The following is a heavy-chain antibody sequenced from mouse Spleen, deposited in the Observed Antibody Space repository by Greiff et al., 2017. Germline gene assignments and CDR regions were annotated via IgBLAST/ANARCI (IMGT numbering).Heavy chain of an antibody. Sequence: QVQLQQSGAELVMPGASVKLSCKASGYTFTSYWMHWVKQRPGQGLEWIGEIDPSDSYTNYNQKFKGKATLTVDKSSSTAYMQLSSLTSEDSAVYYCASKSHHDDGYYVRDYWGQGTTLTVSS. CDR1: GYTFTSYW. D-gene: IGHD2-3*01. J-gene: IGHJ2*01. CDR2: IDPSDSYT. CDR3: ASKSHHDDGYYVRDY. V-gene: IGHV1-69*01.